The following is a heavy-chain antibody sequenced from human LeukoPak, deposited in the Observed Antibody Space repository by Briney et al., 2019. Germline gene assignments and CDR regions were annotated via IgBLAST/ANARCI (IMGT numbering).Heavy chain of an antibody. D-gene: IGHD1-26*01. CDR3: ARDAIVGATNDFDY. CDR1: GFTVSSNY. J-gene: IGHJ4*02. Sequence: PGGSLRLSCAASGFTVSSNYMSWVRQAPGKGPEWVSVIYSGGSTYYADSVKGRFTISRDNSKNTLYLQMNSLRAEDTAVYYCARDAIVGATNDFDYWGQGTLVTVSS. CDR2: IYSGGST. V-gene: IGHV3-53*01.